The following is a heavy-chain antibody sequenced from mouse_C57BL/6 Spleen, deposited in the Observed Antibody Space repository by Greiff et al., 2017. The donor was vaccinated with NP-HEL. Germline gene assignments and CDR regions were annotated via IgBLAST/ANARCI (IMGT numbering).Heavy chain of an antibody. D-gene: IGHD4-1*01. CDR3: ARLGAAFDY. CDR1: GYTFTSYW. J-gene: IGHJ2*01. V-gene: IGHV1-69*01. CDR2: IDPSDSYT. Sequence: QVQLQQPGAELVMPGASVKLSCKASGYTFTSYWMHWVKQRPGQGLEWIGEIDPSDSYTNYNQKFQGKSTLTVDKSSSTAYMQLSSLTSEDSAVYYCARLGAAFDYWGQGTTLTVSS.